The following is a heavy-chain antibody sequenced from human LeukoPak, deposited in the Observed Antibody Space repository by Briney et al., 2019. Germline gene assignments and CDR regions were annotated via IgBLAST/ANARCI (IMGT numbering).Heavy chain of an antibody. Sequence: ASVKVSCKASGYTFTGYYMHWVRQAPGQGLEWMGWINPNSGGTNYARKFQGRVTMTRDTSISTAYMELSRLRSDDTAVYYCARPAQGNAFDIWGQGTMVTVSS. J-gene: IGHJ3*02. CDR1: GYTFTGYY. CDR2: INPNSGGT. CDR3: ARPAQGNAFDI. V-gene: IGHV1-2*02.